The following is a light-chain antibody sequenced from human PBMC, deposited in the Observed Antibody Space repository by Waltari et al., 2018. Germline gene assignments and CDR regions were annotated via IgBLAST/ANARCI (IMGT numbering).Light chain of an antibody. V-gene: IGLV1-44*01. CDR3: ATWDARLTNVL. CDR2: STD. Sequence: QSVLTQPPSASGAPGQRVTISCSGSNSNIGSSTVNWYQQVPGTAPRLLIYSTDQRPSGVPDRFSGSKSGTSASLAISGLQSEDEADYYCATWDARLTNVLFGGGTKVTVL. CDR1: NSNIGSST. J-gene: IGLJ3*02.